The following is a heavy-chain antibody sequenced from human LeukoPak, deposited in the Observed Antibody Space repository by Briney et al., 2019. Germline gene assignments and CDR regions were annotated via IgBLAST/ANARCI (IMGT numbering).Heavy chain of an antibody. J-gene: IGHJ5*02. V-gene: IGHV1-69*13. Sequence: SVKVSCKASRGSFRSYSINWVRQAPGQGLEWMGEIIPMFGTPNHAQKIQGRVTITADESTSTVYMELSSLRFEDTAVYYCARRSPIDMSWGQGALVTVSS. CDR3: ARRSPIDMS. D-gene: IGHD3-16*02. CDR1: RGSFRSYS. CDR2: IIPMFGTP.